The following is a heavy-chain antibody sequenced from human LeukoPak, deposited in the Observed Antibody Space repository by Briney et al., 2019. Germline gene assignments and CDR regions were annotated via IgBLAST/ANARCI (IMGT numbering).Heavy chain of an antibody. D-gene: IGHD1-26*01. CDR2: FYYSGST. Sequence: KSSDTLSLTCTVTGGSFSTYYWSWIRQPPGKGLEWIGHFYYSGSTNYNPSLKSRVTISVDTSRNQFSLKLTSVSAADTAVYYCARGQGGNYYLNYLDYWGRGALVTVSS. J-gene: IGHJ4*02. CDR3: ARGQGGNYYLNYLDY. V-gene: IGHV4-59*07. CDR1: GGSFSTYY.